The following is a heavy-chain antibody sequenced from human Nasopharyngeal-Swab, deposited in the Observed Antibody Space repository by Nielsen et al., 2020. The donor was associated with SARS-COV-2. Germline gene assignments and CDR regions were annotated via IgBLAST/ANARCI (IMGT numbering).Heavy chain of an antibody. Sequence: SETLSLTCAVSAASFSAYYWSRAPPSPGKGLEWIGKINHSGNTNYNPSLKSRVTMSVYTSKNQFSLKLNSVTAADTAGYYCARSALNWNDVSYWGQGTLVTVSS. CDR3: ARSALNWNDVSY. CDR1: AASFSAYY. CDR2: INHSGNT. V-gene: IGHV4-34*01. J-gene: IGHJ4*02. D-gene: IGHD1-1*01.